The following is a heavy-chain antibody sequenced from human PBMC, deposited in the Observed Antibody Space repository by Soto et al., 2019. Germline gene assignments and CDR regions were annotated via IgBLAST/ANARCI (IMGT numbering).Heavy chain of an antibody. J-gene: IGHJ4*02. D-gene: IGHD2-15*01. V-gene: IGHV4-59*08. Sequence: QVKLQESAPGLVKPSETLSLTCTVSGGSISSYYWSWIRQPPGKGLEWIGDIYYSGSTNYNPSLTNRFTISVYTSMNEVSLKLSSVPAADTCVYYCARRSGRRFDYWGQGTLVTVSS. CDR1: GGSISSYY. CDR2: IYYSGST. CDR3: ARRSGRRFDY.